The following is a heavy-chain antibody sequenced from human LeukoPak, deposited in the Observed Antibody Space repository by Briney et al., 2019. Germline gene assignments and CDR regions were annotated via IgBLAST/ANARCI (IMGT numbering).Heavy chain of an antibody. CDR1: GLTFSSYG. Sequence: GGSLRLSCSASGLTFSSYGMSWVRQAPGKGLEWVSAISGSGGSTYYAYSVEGRFTISRDNSKNTLYLQMNSLRAEDTAVYYCAKDRGAVTTSAFDIWGQGTMVTVSS. CDR2: ISGSGGST. V-gene: IGHV3-23*01. D-gene: IGHD4-17*01. J-gene: IGHJ3*02. CDR3: AKDRGAVTTSAFDI.